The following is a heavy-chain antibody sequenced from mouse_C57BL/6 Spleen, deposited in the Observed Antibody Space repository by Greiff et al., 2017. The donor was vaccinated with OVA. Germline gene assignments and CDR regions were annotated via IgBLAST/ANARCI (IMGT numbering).Heavy chain of an antibody. CDR2: ISYDGSN. J-gene: IGHJ2*01. CDR3: AREDDYDGVGY. D-gene: IGHD2-4*01. CDR1: GYSITSGYY. Sequence: ESGPGLVKPSQSLSLTCSVTGYSITSGYYWHWIRQFPGNKLEWMGSISYDGSNNYNPTLKNRISITRDTSKNQFFLKLNSVTTEDTATYYCAREDDYDGVGYWGQGTTLTVSS. V-gene: IGHV3-6*01.